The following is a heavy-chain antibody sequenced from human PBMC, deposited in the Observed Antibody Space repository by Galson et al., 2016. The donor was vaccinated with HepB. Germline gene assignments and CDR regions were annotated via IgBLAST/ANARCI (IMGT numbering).Heavy chain of an antibody. CDR3: ARQYRGGPSDY. CDR2: IYQTGRT. D-gene: IGHD5-12*01. J-gene: IGHJ4*02. V-gene: IGHV4-38-2*02. CDR1: DYPIASGYY. Sequence: LSLPCSVADYPIASGYYWGWIRQSPGKGLEWIGSIYQTGRTFYNPSLEGRVFLRVDTSKNQFSLRVVSVTAADTALYYCARQYRGGPSDYWGQGTLVIVSS.